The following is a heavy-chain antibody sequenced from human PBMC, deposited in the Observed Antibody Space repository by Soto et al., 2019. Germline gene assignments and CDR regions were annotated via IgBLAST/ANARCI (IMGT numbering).Heavy chain of an antibody. CDR2: IYYSGST. CDR1: GGSISSSSYY. Sequence: SETLSLTCTVSGGSISSSSYYWGWIRQPPGKGLEWIGSIYYSGSTYYNPSLKSRVTISVDTSKNQFSLKLSSVTAADTAVYYCARAIVVVNNGAFDIWGQGTMVTVS. CDR3: ARAIVVVNNGAFDI. J-gene: IGHJ3*02. V-gene: IGHV4-39*01. D-gene: IGHD3-22*01.